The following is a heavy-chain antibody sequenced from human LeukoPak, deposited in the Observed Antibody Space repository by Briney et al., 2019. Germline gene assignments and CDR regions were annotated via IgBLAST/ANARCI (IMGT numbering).Heavy chain of an antibody. CDR3: ARAEKEGYYYIDA. J-gene: IGHJ6*03. V-gene: IGHV4-39*07. Sequence: SENLSLTCTISGDSISSRYHFWGWIRQPPGKGLEWIGCIYFRGSTYYSPSLKSRVTMSVDTSTNQFSLQLKSMTAADTAVYYCARAEKEGYYYIDAWGKGTTVTVSS. CDR1: GDSISSRYHF. CDR2: IYFRGST.